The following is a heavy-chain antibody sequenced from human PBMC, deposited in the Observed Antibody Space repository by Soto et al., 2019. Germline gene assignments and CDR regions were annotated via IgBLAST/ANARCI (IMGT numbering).Heavy chain of an antibody. CDR3: SRTTHTGTYY. J-gene: IGHJ4*02. CDR1: GFSLNSNEMR. Sequence: SGPTLVNPTETLTLTCTFSGFSLNSNEMRVTWIRQPTGTALEWLARIDWDGEKFYSSSLRTRLTISKDSSKNQVVLTITNMDPVDTATYYCSRTTHTGTYYWGQGFLFTVSS. V-gene: IGHV2-70*04. D-gene: IGHD1-7*01. CDR2: IDWDGEK.